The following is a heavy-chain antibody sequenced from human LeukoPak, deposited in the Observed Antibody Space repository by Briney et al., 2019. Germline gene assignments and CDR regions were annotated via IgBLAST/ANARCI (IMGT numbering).Heavy chain of an antibody. CDR2: ISGSGGST. V-gene: IGHV3-23*01. J-gene: IGHJ4*02. CDR1: GFTFGSYA. CDR3: AKTTAGYSSGRYPGWPVDY. D-gene: IGHD6-19*01. Sequence: PGGSLRLSSAASGFTFGSYAMYWVRQAPGKGLEWVSGISGSGGSTFYADSVKGRFTISRDNSENTVYLQMNSLRADVPAVDHCAKTTAGYSSGRYPGWPVDYWGQGTLVTVSS.